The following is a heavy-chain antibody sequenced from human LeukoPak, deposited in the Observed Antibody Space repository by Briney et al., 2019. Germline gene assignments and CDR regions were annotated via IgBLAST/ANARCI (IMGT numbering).Heavy chain of an antibody. D-gene: IGHD3-22*01. Sequence: GASVKVSCKASGYTFTTYGINWVRQAPGQGLEWMGRISAYNGNTNYAQKFQGRVTMTTDTSTSTAYMELRSLRADDTAVYYCARGSTARYYYDSSGYYELDYWGQGTLVTVSS. CDR3: ARGSTARYYYDSSGYYELDY. V-gene: IGHV1-18*01. CDR1: GYTFTTYG. J-gene: IGHJ4*02. CDR2: ISAYNGNT.